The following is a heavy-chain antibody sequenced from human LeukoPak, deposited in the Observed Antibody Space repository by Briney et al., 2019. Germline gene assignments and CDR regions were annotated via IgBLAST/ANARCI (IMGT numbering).Heavy chain of an antibody. Sequence: GRSLRLSCAASGFTFDDYAMHWVRQAPGKGLEWVSGISWNSGSIGYADSVKGRFTISRDNAKNSLYLQMNSLRAEDTALYYCAKDSSYVYYYGMDVWGQGTTVTVS. D-gene: IGHD3-10*02. CDR2: ISWNSGSI. CDR1: GFTFDDYA. CDR3: AKDSSYVYYYGMDV. V-gene: IGHV3-9*01. J-gene: IGHJ6*02.